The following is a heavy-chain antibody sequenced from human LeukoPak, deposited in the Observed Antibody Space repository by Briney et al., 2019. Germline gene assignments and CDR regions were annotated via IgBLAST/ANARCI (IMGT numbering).Heavy chain of an antibody. CDR3: AKDFLVGYRYSYGTEPFDY. Sequence: PGGSLRLSCAASGFTFSSYSLNWVRQAPGKGLEWVSSISGSSSYIYYADSVKGRFTISRHNAKNSLYLQMNSLRAEDTAVYYCAKDFLVGYRYSYGTEPFDYWGQGTLVTVSS. CDR2: ISGSSSYI. V-gene: IGHV3-21*04. J-gene: IGHJ4*02. CDR1: GFTFSSYS. D-gene: IGHD5-18*01.